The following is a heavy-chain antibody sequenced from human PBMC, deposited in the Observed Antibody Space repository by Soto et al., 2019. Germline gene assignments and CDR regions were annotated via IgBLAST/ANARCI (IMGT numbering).Heavy chain of an antibody. Sequence: SETLSLTCTVSGGTISSYCWSWVRQPPGKGLEWIGYIYYSGSTKYNPSLKSRLTISVDTSKNQFPLKLSSVTAADTAAYYCARVISGRTCDYWGHGTRITV. J-gene: IGHJ4*01. V-gene: IGHV4-59*01. CDR1: GGTISSYC. D-gene: IGHD5-12*01. CDR3: ARVISGRTCDY. CDR2: IYYSGST.